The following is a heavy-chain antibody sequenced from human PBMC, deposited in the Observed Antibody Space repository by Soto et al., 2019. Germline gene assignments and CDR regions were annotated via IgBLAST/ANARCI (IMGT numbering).Heavy chain of an antibody. CDR1: GGSVRSGTYY. CDR2: IYYTGST. CDR3: ARQRQDLPYSWFDP. Sequence: LSETLSLTCSVSGGSVRSGTYYWSWLRQRPGKRPEWIAYIYYTGSTNYNPSLKSRVTISLDTSRNQFSLNLTSVTAADTAVYYCARQRQDLPYSWFDPWGQRTQVTVSS. V-gene: IGHV4-61*01. D-gene: IGHD4-4*01. J-gene: IGHJ5*02.